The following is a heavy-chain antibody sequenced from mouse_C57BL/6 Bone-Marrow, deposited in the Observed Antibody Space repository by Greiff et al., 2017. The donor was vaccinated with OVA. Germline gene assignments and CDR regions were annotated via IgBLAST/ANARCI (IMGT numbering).Heavy chain of an antibody. V-gene: IGHV1-15*01. D-gene: IGHD2-3*01. CDR3: TRKGDDGYYSWFAY. CDR2: IDPETGGT. CDR1: GYTFTDYE. Sequence: VKLMESGAELVRPGASVTLSCKASGYTFTDYEMHWVKQTPVHGLEWIGAIDPETGGTAYNQKFKGKAILTADKSSSTAYMELRSLTSEDSAVYYCTRKGDDGYYSWFAYWGQGTLVTVSA. J-gene: IGHJ3*01.